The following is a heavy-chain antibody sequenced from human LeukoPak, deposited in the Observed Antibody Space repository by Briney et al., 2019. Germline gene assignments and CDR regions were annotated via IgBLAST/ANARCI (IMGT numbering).Heavy chain of an antibody. CDR1: GYTFTSYA. V-gene: IGHV1-3*01. J-gene: IGHJ4*02. Sequence: GASVKVSCKASGYTFTSYAMHWVRQAPGQRLEWMGWINAGNGNTKYSQKFQGRVTITRDTSASTAYMELSSLRSEDTAVYYCARSEIIAAATNPFDYWGQGTLVTVSS. CDR2: INAGNGNT. D-gene: IGHD6-13*01. CDR3: ARSEIIAAATNPFDY.